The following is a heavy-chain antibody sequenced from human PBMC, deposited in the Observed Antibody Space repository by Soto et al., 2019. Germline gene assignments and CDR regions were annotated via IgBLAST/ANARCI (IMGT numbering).Heavy chain of an antibody. D-gene: IGHD3-3*01. Sequence: GASVKVSCKTSGDTFSNQAISWVRQAPGQGLEWMGGIIPLFDSASYAQRSHDRVTITADKFTNTVYMELRSLTSEDTAVYYCAASTFQSGVSGYFHLDHWGQGTLVTVSS. V-gene: IGHV1-69*06. CDR3: AASTFQSGVSGYFHLDH. J-gene: IGHJ4*02. CDR1: GDTFSNQA. CDR2: IIPLFDSA.